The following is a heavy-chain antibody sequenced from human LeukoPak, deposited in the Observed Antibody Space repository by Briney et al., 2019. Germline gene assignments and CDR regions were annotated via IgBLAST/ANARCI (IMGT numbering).Heavy chain of an antibody. CDR3: AREGRGGGSNY. CDR2: IFHSGST. D-gene: IGHD2-15*01. V-gene: IGHV4-30-2*01. J-gene: IGHJ4*02. CDR1: GGSISSGYYS. Sequence: TSETLSLTCAVSGGSISSGYYSWRWIRQPPGKGLEWIGYIFHSGSTYSNPSLKSRVTISVDRSKNQFSLRLSSVTAADTAVYYCAREGRGGGSNYWGQGTLVIVSS.